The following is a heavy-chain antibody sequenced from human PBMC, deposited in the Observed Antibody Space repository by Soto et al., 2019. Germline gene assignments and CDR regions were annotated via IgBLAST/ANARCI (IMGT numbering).Heavy chain of an antibody. J-gene: IGHJ3*02. CDR2: FYHSGIT. D-gene: IGHD1-1*01. CDR1: GGSLRRATYY. V-gene: IGHV4-31*11. CDR3: AREETGNDALDI. Sequence: PSETLSLTCAVSGGSLRRATYYWSWIRQHTGKGLEWIGYFYHSGITYYKQSLRSRVTIALDTSKNQFSLNPRSVTVADTAIYYCAREETGNDALDIWGQGTLVTVSS.